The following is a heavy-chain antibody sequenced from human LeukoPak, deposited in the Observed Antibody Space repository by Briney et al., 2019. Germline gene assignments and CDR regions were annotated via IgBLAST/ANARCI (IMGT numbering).Heavy chain of an antibody. CDR3: ARQYYYDSSGYYLVGGGFDY. V-gene: IGHV3-30*02. Sequence: PGGSLRLSCAASGFTFSSYGMHWVRQTPGKGLEWVACIRYDGSSMGTNKYYADSVKGRFTISRDNSKSTLSLQMNFLRPEDTAVYYCARQYYYDSSGYYLVGGGFDYWGQGTLVTVSS. D-gene: IGHD3-22*01. CDR2: IRYDGSSMGTNK. J-gene: IGHJ4*02. CDR1: GFTFSSYG.